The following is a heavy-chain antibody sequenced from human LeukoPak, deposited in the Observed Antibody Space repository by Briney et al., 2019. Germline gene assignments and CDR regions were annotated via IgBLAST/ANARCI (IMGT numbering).Heavy chain of an antibody. Sequence: GGSLRLSCAASGFTFSNAWMSWVRQAPGKGLEWVGRIKSKTDGGTTDYAAPVKGRFTISRDDSKNTLYLQMNSLKTEDTAVYYCTTSELYQLLPFDYWGQGTLVTVSS. CDR3: TTSELYQLLPFDY. J-gene: IGHJ4*02. CDR2: IKSKTDGGTT. CDR1: GFTFSNAW. V-gene: IGHV3-15*01. D-gene: IGHD2-2*01.